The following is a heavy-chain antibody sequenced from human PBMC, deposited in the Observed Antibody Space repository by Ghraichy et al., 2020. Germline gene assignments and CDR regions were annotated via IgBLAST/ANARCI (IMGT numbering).Heavy chain of an antibody. Sequence: SCAASGFTFSTYWMHWVRQAPGKGLVWVSRINGDGSTTNYADSVKGRFTISRDNAKNTLYLQMNSLRAEDTAVYYCARARGQLWYDYWGRGTLVTVSS. CDR1: GFTFSTYW. CDR3: ARARGQLWYDY. J-gene: IGHJ4*02. V-gene: IGHV3-74*01. D-gene: IGHD5-18*01. CDR2: INGDGSTT.